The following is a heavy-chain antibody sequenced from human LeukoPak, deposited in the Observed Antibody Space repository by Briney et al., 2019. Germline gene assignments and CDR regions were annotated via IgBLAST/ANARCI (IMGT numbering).Heavy chain of an antibody. D-gene: IGHD5-18*01. J-gene: IGHJ4*02. CDR1: GFTFSSYG. V-gene: IGHV3-30*18. Sequence: GGSLSLSCAASGFTFSSYGMHWVREAPGKGLEGGAGISYIRGNEHYTDPAKGGFTPSRDNCKNTLYLQMNRLRAQHTAVYYCAKGGWIPPPSATLDYWGRGNLVTVSS. CDR2: ISYIRGNE. CDR3: AKGGWIPPPSATLDY.